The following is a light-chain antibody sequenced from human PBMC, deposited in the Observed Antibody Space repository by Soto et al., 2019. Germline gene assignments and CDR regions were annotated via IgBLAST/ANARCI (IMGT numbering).Light chain of an antibody. CDR3: QQRSNWPGT. J-gene: IGKJ1*01. CDR1: QSVSSSY. V-gene: IGKV3D-20*02. CDR2: GAS. Sequence: EIVLTQYPGTLSLSPGERATLSCRASQSVSSSYLAWYQQKPGQAPRLLIYGASSRATGIPDRFSGSGSGTDFTLTISSLEPKDFAVYYCQQRSNWPGTFGQGTKVDIK.